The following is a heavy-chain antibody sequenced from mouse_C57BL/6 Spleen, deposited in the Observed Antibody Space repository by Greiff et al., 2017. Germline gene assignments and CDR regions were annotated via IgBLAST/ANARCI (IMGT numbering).Heavy chain of an antibody. D-gene: IGHD1-1*01. CDR2: IDPSDSYT. CDR1: GYTFTSYW. CDR3: ARRKINYYGSSYDAMDY. J-gene: IGHJ4*01. V-gene: IGHV1-69*01. Sequence: QVQLQQPGAELVMPGASVKLSCKASGYTFTSYWMHWVKQRPGQGLEWIGEIDPSDSYTNYDQKFKGKSTVTVDKSSSTAYMQLSSLTSEDSAVYYCARRKINYYGSSYDAMDYWGQGTSVTVSS.